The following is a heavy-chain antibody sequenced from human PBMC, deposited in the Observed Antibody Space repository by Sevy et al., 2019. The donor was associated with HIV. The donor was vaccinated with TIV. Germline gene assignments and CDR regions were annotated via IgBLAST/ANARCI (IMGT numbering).Heavy chain of an antibody. CDR3: ARRPDLGVVILTGVLDV. V-gene: IGHV3-23*01. CDR1: AFIFSTSG. D-gene: IGHD3-3*01. Sequence: GGSLRLSCTTSAFIFSTSGMHWVRQAPGKGLQWVSVISGSGGSTYYADSVKGRFTIFRDNSRNTVYLQMNSLRAEDTAVYYCARRPDLGVVILTGVLDVWGQGTTVTVSS. CDR2: ISGSGGST. J-gene: IGHJ6*02.